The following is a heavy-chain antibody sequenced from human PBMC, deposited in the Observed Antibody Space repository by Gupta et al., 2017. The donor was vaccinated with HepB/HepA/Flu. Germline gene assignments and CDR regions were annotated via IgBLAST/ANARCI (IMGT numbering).Heavy chain of an antibody. J-gene: IGHJ6*02. D-gene: IGHD2-21*02. CDR1: GFTFSSYG. CDR2: ISYDGSNK. Sequence: QVQLVESGGGVVQPGRSLRLSCAASGFTFSSYGMHWVRQAPGKGLEWVAVISYDGSNKYYADSVKGRFTISRDNSKNTLYLQMNSLRAEDTAVYYCLCGGDCIHYGMDVWGQGTTVTVSS. V-gene: IGHV3-30*03. CDR3: LCGGDCIHYGMDV.